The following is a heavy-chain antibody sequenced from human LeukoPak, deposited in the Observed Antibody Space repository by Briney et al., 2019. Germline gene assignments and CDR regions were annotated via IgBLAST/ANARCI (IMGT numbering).Heavy chain of an antibody. J-gene: IGHJ4*02. CDR2: IYYSGST. Sequence: SETLSLTCSVSGGSIRSYYWSWIRQPPGKGLEWIGYIYYSGSTNYNPSLKSRVTISVDTSKNQFSLKLSSVTAADTAVYYCARTNYGGNSFPYWGQGTLVTVSS. CDR1: GGSIRSYY. D-gene: IGHD4-23*01. CDR3: ARTNYGGNSFPY. V-gene: IGHV4-59*01.